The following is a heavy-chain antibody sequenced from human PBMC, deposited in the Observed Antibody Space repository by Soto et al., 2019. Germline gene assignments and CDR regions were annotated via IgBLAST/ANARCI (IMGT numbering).Heavy chain of an antibody. J-gene: IGHJ4*02. CDR3: AKVRYSEGYSYGYDY. D-gene: IGHD5-18*01. V-gene: IGHV3-30*18. CDR2: ISYDGSNK. CDR1: GFTFSSYG. Sequence: GGSLRLSCAASGFTFSSYGMHWVRQAPGKGLEWVAVISYDGSNKYYADSVKGRFTISRDNSKNTLYLQMNSLRAEDTAVYYCAKVRYSEGYSYGYDYWGQGTLVTVSS.